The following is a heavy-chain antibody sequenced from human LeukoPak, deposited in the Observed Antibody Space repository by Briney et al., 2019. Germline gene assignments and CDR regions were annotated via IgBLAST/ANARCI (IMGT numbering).Heavy chain of an antibody. CDR1: GFTFTILG. V-gene: IGHV3-48*01. CDR2: IDARSGIT. CDR3: ARDRQLERGDAFDI. J-gene: IGHJ3*02. D-gene: IGHD1-1*01. Sequence: GGSLRLSCAASGFTFTILGLNWVRQAPGKVPEWVSYIDARSGITYYADSVQGRFTISRDNAQESVFLQMNSLRADDTAVYYCARDRQLERGDAFDIWGQGTMVTVSS.